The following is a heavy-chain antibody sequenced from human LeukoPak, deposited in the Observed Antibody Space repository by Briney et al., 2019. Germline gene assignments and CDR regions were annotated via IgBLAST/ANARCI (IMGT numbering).Heavy chain of an antibody. D-gene: IGHD2-15*01. J-gene: IGHJ4*02. CDR1: GFTFSNPA. CDR2: ISESGGAT. Sequence: GGSLRLSCAASGFTFSNPAMSWVRQSPGRGLEWLAAISESGGATYYANSVRGRFTISRDNSKNTLHLQMNSLRAEDTAVYHCARQLGYCSDGSCYFDFWGQETLVTVSS. V-gene: IGHV3-23*01. CDR3: ARQLGYCSDGSCYFDF.